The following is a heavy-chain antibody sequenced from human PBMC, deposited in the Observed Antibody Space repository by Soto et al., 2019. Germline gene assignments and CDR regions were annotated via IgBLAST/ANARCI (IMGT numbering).Heavy chain of an antibody. J-gene: IGHJ6*02. Sequence: EVQLVESGGGLVKPGGSLRLSCAASGFTFSNAWMSWVRQAPGKGLEWVGRIKSKTDGGTTDYAAPVKGRFTISREDSKNTQYLQMNSLKTEDTAVYYCTTELRGGRIAVFYGMDVWGQGTTVTVSS. CDR3: TTELRGGRIAVFYGMDV. D-gene: IGHD6-19*01. V-gene: IGHV3-15*01. CDR2: IKSKTDGGTT. CDR1: GFTFSNAW.